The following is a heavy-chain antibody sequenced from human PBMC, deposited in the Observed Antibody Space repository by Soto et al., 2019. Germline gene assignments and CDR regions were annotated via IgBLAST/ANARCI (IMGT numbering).Heavy chain of an antibody. CDR2: SYYSGST. D-gene: IGHD3-9*01. Sequence: SETLSLTCTVSGGSISSYYWSWIRQPPGKGLEWIGYSYYSGSTNYNPSLTSRVAISVDTSKNQFSLKLNSVTAAHSDVYFCVRLEGLATISYYFDFWGQGALVTVSS. CDR1: GGSISSYY. J-gene: IGHJ4*02. V-gene: IGHV4-59*08. CDR3: VRLEGLATISYYFDF.